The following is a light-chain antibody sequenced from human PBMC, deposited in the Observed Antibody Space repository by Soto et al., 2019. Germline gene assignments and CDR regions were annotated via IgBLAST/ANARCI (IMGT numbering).Light chain of an antibody. CDR1: NSDIGDYKY. V-gene: IGLV2-14*01. CDR2: EVS. J-gene: IGLJ2*01. Sequence: QSVLTQPASVSGSPGQSITISCTGTNSDIGDYKYISWYQHHPGRAPKLILYEVSDRPSGVSNRFSGSKSGNTASLTISGLQAEDEADYYCISHAKSRGFGGGTKLTVL. CDR3: ISHAKSRG.